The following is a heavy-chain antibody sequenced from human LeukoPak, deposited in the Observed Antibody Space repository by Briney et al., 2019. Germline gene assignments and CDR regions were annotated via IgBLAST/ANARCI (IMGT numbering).Heavy chain of an antibody. D-gene: IGHD2-15*01. CDR2: IYYSGST. CDR1: GGSLSSYY. CDR3: ARGGLVVAARAFDY. V-gene: IGHV4-59*01. Sequence: SETLSLTCTVSGGSLSSYYWSWIRQPPGKGLEWIGYIYYSGSTNYNPSLKSRVTISVDTSKNQFSLKLSSVTAADTAVYYCARGGLVVAARAFDYWGQGTLVTVSS. J-gene: IGHJ4*02.